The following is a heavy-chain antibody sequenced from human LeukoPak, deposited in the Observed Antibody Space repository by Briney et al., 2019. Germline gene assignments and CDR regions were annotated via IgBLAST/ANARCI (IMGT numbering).Heavy chain of an antibody. D-gene: IGHD5-12*01. CDR3: ARGRGYVVATHDY. V-gene: IGHV4-59*01. J-gene: IGHJ4*02. Sequence: SETLSLTCTVSGGSISSYYWSWIRQPPGKGLEWLGYIYYSGSTNYNPSLKSRVTISVDTSKNQFSLKLSSVTAADTAVYYCARGRGYVVATHDYWGQGTLVTVSS. CDR1: GGSISSYY. CDR2: IYYSGST.